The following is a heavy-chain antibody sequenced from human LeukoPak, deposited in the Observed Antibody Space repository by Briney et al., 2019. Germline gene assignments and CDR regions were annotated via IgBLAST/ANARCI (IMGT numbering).Heavy chain of an antibody. D-gene: IGHD5-24*01. V-gene: IGHV1-18*01. Sequence: ASVKVSCKASGYTFTSYGINWVRQAPGQGLEWMGWISTYNGHTNYAQKFQGRVTMTTDTSTSTASMELRSLRSDDTAVYYCARSRHGYYFDYWGQGTLVTVSS. CDR1: GYTFTSYG. CDR3: ARSRHGYYFDY. CDR2: ISTYNGHT. J-gene: IGHJ4*02.